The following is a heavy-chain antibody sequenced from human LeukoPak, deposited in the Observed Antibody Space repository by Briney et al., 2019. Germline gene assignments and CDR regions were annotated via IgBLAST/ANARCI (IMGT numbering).Heavy chain of an antibody. D-gene: IGHD6-19*01. CDR3: TRDGGWAGFDI. J-gene: IGHJ3*02. CDR1: GDSVSSNSVA. Sequence: SQTLSLTCAISGDSVSSNSVAWNWIGQSPSRGLEWLGRTFYRSKWYNDYAVSVKSRITINPDTSKNQFSLQLNSVTPEDTAVYYCTRDGGWAGFDIWGQGTMVTVSS. V-gene: IGHV6-1*01. CDR2: TFYRSKWYN.